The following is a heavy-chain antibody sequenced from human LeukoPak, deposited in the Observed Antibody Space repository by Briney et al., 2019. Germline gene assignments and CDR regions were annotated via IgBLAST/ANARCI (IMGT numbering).Heavy chain of an antibody. CDR3: AKDLGSSNWYYFDF. J-gene: IGHJ3*01. CDR1: GFTFNNYA. CDR2: ISGSGSST. Sequence: GGSLRLSCAASGFTFNNYAMSWFRQAPGKGLEWVSTISGSGSSTYSADSVKGRLTISRDNSKNTLYVQMNSLRGEDTAVYYCAKDLGSSNWYYFDFWGQGTMVIVSS. D-gene: IGHD6-13*01. V-gene: IGHV3-23*01.